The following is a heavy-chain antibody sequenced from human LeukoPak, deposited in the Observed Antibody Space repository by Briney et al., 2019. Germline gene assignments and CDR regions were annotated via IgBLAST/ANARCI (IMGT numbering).Heavy chain of an antibody. J-gene: IGHJ4*02. D-gene: IGHD2/OR15-2a*01. CDR3: ARRRVIATKYWDY. CDR1: GFTFSSYW. V-gene: IGHV3-7*04. CDR2: IKEDGSEK. Sequence: GGSLRLSCAASGFTFSSYWMTWVRQAPGKGLEGVARIKEDGSEKYYVDSVKGRFTISRDNAKNSLYLQMNSLRAEDTAVYYCARRRVIATKYWDYWGQGTLVTVSS.